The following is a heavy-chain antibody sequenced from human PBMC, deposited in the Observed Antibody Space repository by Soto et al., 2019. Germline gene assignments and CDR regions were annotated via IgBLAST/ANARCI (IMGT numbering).Heavy chain of an antibody. CDR1: GYTFTSYA. D-gene: IGHD6-19*01. Sequence: QVQLVQSGAEVKNPGASVKVSCKASGYTFTSYAISWVPQAPGQGREGMGWISAYNGNTNYAQKLQGRDTMTTDTSNTTNYLELRSLRSDDTAEYYGARDVTLHQGGLVDPWGQGTLVTVSS. V-gene: IGHV1-18*01. CDR3: ARDVTLHQGGLVDP. CDR2: ISAYNGNT. J-gene: IGHJ5*02.